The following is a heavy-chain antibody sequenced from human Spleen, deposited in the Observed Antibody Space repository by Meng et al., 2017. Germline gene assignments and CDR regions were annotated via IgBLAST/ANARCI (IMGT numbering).Heavy chain of an antibody. CDR3: AREIVVVATTPSSSFDY. V-gene: IGHV4-39*07. CDR2: IYHSGNT. CDR1: GGSVRISSHY. Sequence: GSLRLSCTVSGGSVRISSHYWGWIRQPPGKGLEWIGSIYHSGNTYYNPSLKSRVTISVDTSKNQFSLKLSSVTAADTAVYYCAREIVVVATTPSSSFDYWGQGTLVTVSS. D-gene: IGHD2-15*01. J-gene: IGHJ4*02.